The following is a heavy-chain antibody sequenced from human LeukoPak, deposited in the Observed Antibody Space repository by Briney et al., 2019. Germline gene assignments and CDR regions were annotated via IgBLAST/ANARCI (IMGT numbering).Heavy chain of an antibody. J-gene: IGHJ4*02. Sequence: ASVKVSCKASGYTFTSYYMHWVRRAPGQGLEWMGIINPSGGSTSYAQKFQGRVTMTRDTSTSTVYMELSSLRSEDTAVYYCARDLDRRGYSYGHDYWGQGTLVTVSS. V-gene: IGHV1-46*01. D-gene: IGHD5-18*01. CDR1: GYTFTSYY. CDR3: ARDLDRRGYSYGHDY. CDR2: INPSGGST.